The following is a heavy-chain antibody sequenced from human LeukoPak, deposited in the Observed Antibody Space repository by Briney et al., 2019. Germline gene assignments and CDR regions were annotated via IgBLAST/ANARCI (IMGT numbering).Heavy chain of an antibody. J-gene: IGHJ4*02. V-gene: IGHV4-39*01. Sequence: PSETLSLTCTVSGGSISSSSYYWGWIRQPPGKGLEWIGSIYYSGSTYYNPSLKSRVTKSVDTSKNQFSLKLSSVTAADTAVYYCARSLRGVGDYWGQGTLVTVSS. D-gene: IGHD3-3*01. CDR3: ARSLRGVGDY. CDR1: GGSISSSSYY. CDR2: IYYSGST.